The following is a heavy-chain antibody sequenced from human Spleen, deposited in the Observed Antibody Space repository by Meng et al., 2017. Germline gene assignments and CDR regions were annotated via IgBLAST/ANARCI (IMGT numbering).Heavy chain of an antibody. J-gene: IGHJ1*01. CDR3: TNDRLSH. CDR2: ISYDGSNK. Sequence: GGSLRLSCAASGFTFSSYAMHWVRQAPGKGLEWVAVISYDGSNKYYADSVKGRFTISRDNAKSTLYLQLNSLRAEDTAVYYCTNDRLSHWGQGTRVTVSS. CDR1: GFTFSSYA. V-gene: IGHV3-30*07. D-gene: IGHD1-1*01.